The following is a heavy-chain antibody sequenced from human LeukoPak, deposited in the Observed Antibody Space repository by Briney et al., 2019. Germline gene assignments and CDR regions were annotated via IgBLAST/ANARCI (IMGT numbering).Heavy chain of an antibody. V-gene: IGHV4-39*07. CDR3: ARVPVNIWENWFDP. D-gene: IGHD1-26*01. Sequence: SETLSLTCTVSGGSISTSSYSWGWIRQPPVKGLEWIGTIYYTGSTNYNPSLKSRVTISVDTSKNQFSLKLNSVTAADTAVYYCARVPVNIWENWFDPWGQGTLVTVSS. J-gene: IGHJ5*02. CDR1: GGSISTSSYS. CDR2: IYYTGST.